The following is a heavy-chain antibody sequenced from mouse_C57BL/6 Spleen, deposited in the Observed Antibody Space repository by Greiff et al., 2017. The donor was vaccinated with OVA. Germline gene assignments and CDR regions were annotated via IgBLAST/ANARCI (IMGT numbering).Heavy chain of an antibody. J-gene: IGHJ4*01. CDR3: ARQSNYPYAMDY. CDR2: IHPNSGST. CDR1: GYTFTSYW. D-gene: IGHD2-5*01. V-gene: IGHV1-64*01. Sequence: QVQLQQPGAELVKPGASVKLSCKASGYTFTSYWMHWVKQRPGQGLAWIGMIHPNSGSTNYNEKFKSKATLTVDKSSSTAYMQLSSLTSEDSAVYYCARQSNYPYAMDYWGQGTSVTVSS.